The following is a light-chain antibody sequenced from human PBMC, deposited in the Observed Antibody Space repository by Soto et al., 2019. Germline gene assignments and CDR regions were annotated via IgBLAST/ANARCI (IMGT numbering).Light chain of an antibody. CDR3: QQRSNWIT. V-gene: IGKV3-11*01. J-gene: IGKJ5*01. CDR2: DAY. CDR1: QSVSGK. Sequence: EMLMTQSPATLSVSPGESATPSCRASQSVSGKLAWYQQKPGQAPRLLIYDAYTRATGIPARFSGSGSGTNFTLTISSLEPEDFAVYYCQQRSNWITFGQGTRLEIK.